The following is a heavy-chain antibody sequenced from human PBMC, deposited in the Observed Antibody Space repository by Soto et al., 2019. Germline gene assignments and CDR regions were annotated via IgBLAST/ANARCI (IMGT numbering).Heavy chain of an antibody. D-gene: IGHD4-17*01. Sequence: SETLSLTCTVSGGSISSGDYYWSWIRQPPGKGLEWIGYIYYSGSTYYNPSLKSRVTISVDTSKNQFSLKLSSVTAADTAVYYCARVSRRLRYIDYWGQGTLVPFSS. CDR2: IYYSGST. CDR1: GGSISSGDYY. J-gene: IGHJ4*02. V-gene: IGHV4-30-4*01. CDR3: ARVSRRLRYIDY.